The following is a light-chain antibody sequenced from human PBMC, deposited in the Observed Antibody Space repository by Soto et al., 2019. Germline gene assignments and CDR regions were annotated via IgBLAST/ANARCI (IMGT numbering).Light chain of an antibody. Sequence: EIVMTQSPATLSVSPGERATLSCRASQSVGSYLAWYQQKPGQTPRLLIFDSSTRATGIPARFSGSGSGTEFTLTISSLQSEDFAVYYCQQYDYRGTFCQGTKVEFK. J-gene: IGKJ1*01. CDR2: DSS. CDR1: QSVGSY. CDR3: QQYDYRGT. V-gene: IGKV3-15*01.